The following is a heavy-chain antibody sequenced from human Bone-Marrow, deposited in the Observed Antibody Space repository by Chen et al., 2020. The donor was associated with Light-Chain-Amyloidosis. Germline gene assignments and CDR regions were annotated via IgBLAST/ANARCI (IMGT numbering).Heavy chain of an antibody. J-gene: IGHJ4*02. CDR3: TRGDCTRTSCFLDF. D-gene: IGHD2-2*01. CDR1: GFTFNDYW. CDR2: IKSDGCAT. Sequence: EVQLVESGGGLVQPGGSLRLSCAASGFTFNDYWMHWVRQVPGKGLVWVARIKSDGCATNYADSVEGGFTGSRDNAKDTLYLQMKCLRAEDTAVYYCTRGDCTRTSCFLDFWGQGTLVTVSS. V-gene: IGHV3-74*01.